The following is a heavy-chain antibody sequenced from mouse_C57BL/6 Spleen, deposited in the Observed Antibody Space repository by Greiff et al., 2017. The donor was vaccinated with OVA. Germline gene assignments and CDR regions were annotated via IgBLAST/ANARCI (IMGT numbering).Heavy chain of an antibody. D-gene: IGHD2-4*01. CDR1: GYTFTGYW. CDR3: ARARGLRRDYAMDY. CDR2: ILPGRGST. Sequence: LVESGAELMKPGASVKLSCKATGYTFTGYWIEWVKQRPGHGLEWIGEILPGRGSTNYTEKFKGKATFTADTSSNTAYMQLSSLTTEDSAIYYCARARGLRRDYAMDYWGQGTSVTVSS. J-gene: IGHJ4*01. V-gene: IGHV1-9*01.